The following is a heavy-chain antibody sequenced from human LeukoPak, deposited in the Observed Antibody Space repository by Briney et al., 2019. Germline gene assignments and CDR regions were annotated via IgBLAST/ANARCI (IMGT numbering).Heavy chain of an antibody. Sequence: SETLSLTCTVSGGSISSGSYYWSWIRQPAGKGLEWIGRIYTSGSTNYNPSLKSRVTISVDTSKNQFSLRLSSVTAADTAVYYCTRGASGWPFDYWGRGTLVTVSS. CDR1: GGSISSGSYY. CDR3: TRGASGWPFDY. CDR2: IYTSGST. J-gene: IGHJ4*02. D-gene: IGHD6-19*01. V-gene: IGHV4-61*02.